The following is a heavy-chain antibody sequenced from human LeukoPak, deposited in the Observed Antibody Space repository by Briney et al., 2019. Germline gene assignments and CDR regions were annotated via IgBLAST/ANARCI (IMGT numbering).Heavy chain of an antibody. D-gene: IGHD5-12*01. CDR1: GFTFSGYE. CDR3: ARVYSGSWYFDL. V-gene: IGHV3-48*03. CDR2: ISRSGRTI. J-gene: IGHJ2*01. Sequence: GGSLRLSCAASGFTFSGYEMNWVRQAPGKGLEWVSYISRSGRTIYDADSVKGQFTISRDNAKNSLYLQMNSLRAEDTAVYYCARVYSGSWYFDLWAMAPWSLSPQ.